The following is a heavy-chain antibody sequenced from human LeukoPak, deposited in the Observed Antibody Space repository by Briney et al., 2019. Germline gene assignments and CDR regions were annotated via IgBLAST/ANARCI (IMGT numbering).Heavy chain of an antibody. CDR2: IDPNSGDT. Sequence: ASVKVSCKASGYTFTAYYIRWVRQAPGQGLEWMGRIDPNSGDTKYAQKFQDRVTMTRDTSMNTAYMEISSLRYDDTAVYYCGRGIQSFDPWGQGTLVTVSS. J-gene: IGHJ5*02. V-gene: IGHV1-2*06. CDR1: GYTFTAYY. CDR3: GRGIQSFDP.